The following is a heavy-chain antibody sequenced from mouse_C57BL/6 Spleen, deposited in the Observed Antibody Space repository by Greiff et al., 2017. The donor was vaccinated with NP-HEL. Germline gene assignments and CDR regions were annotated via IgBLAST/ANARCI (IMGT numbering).Heavy chain of an antibody. V-gene: IGHV5-4*01. CDR1: GFTFSSYA. CDR2: ISDGGSYT. Sequence: VQLVESGGGLVKPGGSLKLSCAASGFTFSSYAMSWVRQTPEKRLEWVATISDGGSYTYYPDNVKGRFTISRDNAKNNLYLQMSHLRSENTAMYYCARDPHYYGSHWYFEVWGTETTVTVSS. D-gene: IGHD1-1*01. J-gene: IGHJ1*03. CDR3: ARDPHYYGSHWYFEV.